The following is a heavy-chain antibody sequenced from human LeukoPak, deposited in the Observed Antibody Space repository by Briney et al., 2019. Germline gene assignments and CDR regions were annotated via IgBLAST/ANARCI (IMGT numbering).Heavy chain of an antibody. V-gene: IGHV4-59*01. Sequence: SETLSLTCTVSGGSISSYYWSWIRQPPGKGLEWIGYIYYSGSTNYNPSLKSRVTISVDTSKNQFSLKLSSVTTADTAVYYCARARPVRVTIFGVVPNFDYWGQGTLVTVSS. CDR3: ARARPVRVTIFGVVPNFDY. J-gene: IGHJ4*02. CDR1: GGSISSYY. D-gene: IGHD3-3*01. CDR2: IYYSGST.